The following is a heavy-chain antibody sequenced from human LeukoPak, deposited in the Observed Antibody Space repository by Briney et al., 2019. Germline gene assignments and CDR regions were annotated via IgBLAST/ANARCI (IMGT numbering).Heavy chain of an antibody. V-gene: IGHV1-69*13. J-gene: IGHJ4*02. CDR1: GGTFSSYA. D-gene: IGHD6-25*01. Sequence: GSSVKVSCTASGGTFSSYAISWVRQAPGQGLEWMGGIIPIFGTANYAQKFQGRVMITADESTSTAYMELSSLRSEDTAVYYCARSRPTSPWNIAALDYWGQGTLVTVSS. CDR3: ARSRPTSPWNIAALDY. CDR2: IIPIFGTA.